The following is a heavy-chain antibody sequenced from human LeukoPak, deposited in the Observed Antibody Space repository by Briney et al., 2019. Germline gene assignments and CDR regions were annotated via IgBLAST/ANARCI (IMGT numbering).Heavy chain of an antibody. CDR1: GGSISSGSYY. CDR2: IYTSGST. Sequence: SETLSLTCTVSGGSISSGSYYWSWIRQPAGEGLEWIGRIYTSGSTNYNPSLKSRVTISVDTSKHQFSLKLSSVTAADTAVYYCARSCAAAGTDWFDPWGQGTLVTVSS. J-gene: IGHJ5*02. D-gene: IGHD6-13*01. CDR3: ARSCAAAGTDWFDP. V-gene: IGHV4-61*02.